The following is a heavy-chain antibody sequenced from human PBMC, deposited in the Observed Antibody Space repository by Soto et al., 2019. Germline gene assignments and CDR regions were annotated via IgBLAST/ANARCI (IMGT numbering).Heavy chain of an antibody. CDR3: ARGRFTRGSYQGIDY. D-gene: IGHD1-26*01. V-gene: IGHV1-69*13. Sequence: GASVKVSCKASGGTFSSYAISWVRQAPGQGLEWMGGIIPIFGTANYAQKFRGRVTITADESTSTAYMELSSLRSEDTAVYYCARGRFTRGSYQGIDYWGQGTLVTVSS. J-gene: IGHJ4*02. CDR2: IIPIFGTA. CDR1: GGTFSSYA.